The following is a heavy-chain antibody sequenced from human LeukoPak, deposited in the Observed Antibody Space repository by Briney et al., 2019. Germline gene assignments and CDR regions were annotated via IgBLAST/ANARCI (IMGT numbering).Heavy chain of an antibody. V-gene: IGHV3-30*03. CDR3: ARVMKGAPRADIVVVPAAMSYYYYYGMDV. CDR2: ISYDGSNK. D-gene: IGHD2-2*01. J-gene: IGHJ6*02. Sequence: GGSLRLSCAASGFTFSSYGMHWVRQAPGKGLEWVAVISYDGSNKYYADSVKGRFTISRDNSKNTLYLQMNSLRSEDTAVYYCARVMKGAPRADIVVVPAAMSYYYYYGMDVWGQGTTVTVSS. CDR1: GFTFSSYG.